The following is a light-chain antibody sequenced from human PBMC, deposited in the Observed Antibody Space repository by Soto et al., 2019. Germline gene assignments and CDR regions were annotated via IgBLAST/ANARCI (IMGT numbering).Light chain of an antibody. V-gene: IGKV3-11*01. CDR2: DAS. CDR3: QQYNNWALVI. J-gene: IGKJ4*01. CDR1: QSVSSY. Sequence: EIVLTQSPATLSLSPGERATLSCRASQSVSSYLAWYQQKPGQAPRLLIYDASNRATGIPARFSGSGSGTDFTLTISSLQSEDFAVYYCQQYNNWALVIFGGGTKVDIK.